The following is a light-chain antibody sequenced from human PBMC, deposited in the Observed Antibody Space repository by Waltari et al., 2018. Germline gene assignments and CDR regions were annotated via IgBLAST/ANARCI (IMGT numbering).Light chain of an antibody. CDR3: AAWDGSLHGPV. J-gene: IGLJ3*02. CDR2: NNN. Sequence: QSVLTQPPSASGTPGQRVSISCSGTNSNIGTNPANWFQQIPGTAPTLLIYNNNLRPSGVSDRISASKSGTSASLAISGLQSEDEATYYCAAWDGSLHGPVFGGGTKLTVL. V-gene: IGLV1-44*01. CDR1: NSNIGTNP.